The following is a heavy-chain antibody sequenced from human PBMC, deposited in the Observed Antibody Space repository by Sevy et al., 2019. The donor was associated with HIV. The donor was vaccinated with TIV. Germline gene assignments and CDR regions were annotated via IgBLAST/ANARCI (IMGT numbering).Heavy chain of an antibody. CDR3: AKTRGGATNDAFDI. V-gene: IGHV4-30-4*01. Sequence: SETLSLTCTVSGGSISSGNYYWSWIRQLPGKGLEWIGYFYYSGSTYYNPSLKSRLTISVDTSKNQFSLKLSSVTAADTAVYYCAKTRGGATNDAFDIWGQGTMVTVSS. J-gene: IGHJ3*02. CDR2: FYYSGST. D-gene: IGHD1-26*01. CDR1: GGSISSGNYY.